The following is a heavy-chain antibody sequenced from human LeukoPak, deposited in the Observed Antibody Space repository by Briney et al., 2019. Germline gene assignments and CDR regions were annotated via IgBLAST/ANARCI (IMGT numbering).Heavy chain of an antibody. CDR3: ARLPYYYDSSGYWPVSWFDP. J-gene: IGHJ5*02. D-gene: IGHD3-22*01. CDR1: GGSISSSYYY. V-gene: IGHV4-39*07. CDR2: IYHSGST. Sequence: SETLSLTCTVSGGSISSSYYYWGWIRQPPGKGLEWIGYIYHSGSTYYNPSLKSRVTISVDRSKNQFSLKLSSVTAADTAVYYCARLPYYYDSSGYWPVSWFDPWGQGTLVTVSS.